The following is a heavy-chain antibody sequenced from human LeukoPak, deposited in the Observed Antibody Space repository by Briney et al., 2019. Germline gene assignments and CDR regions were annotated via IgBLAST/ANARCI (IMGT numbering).Heavy chain of an antibody. D-gene: IGHD6-19*01. V-gene: IGHV4-61*01. J-gene: IGHJ6*03. CDR1: GGSVSSGSYY. CDR2: IYYSGST. Sequence: PSETLSLTCTVSGGSVSSGSYYWSWIRQPPGKGLEWIGYIYYSGSTNYNPSLKSRVTISVDTSKNQFSLKLSSVTAADTAVYYCARYSSSYHYYYMDVWGKGTTVTVSS. CDR3: ARYSSSYHYYYMDV.